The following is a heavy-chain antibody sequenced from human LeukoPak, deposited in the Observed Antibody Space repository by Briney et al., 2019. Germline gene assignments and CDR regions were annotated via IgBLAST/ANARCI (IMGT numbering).Heavy chain of an antibody. Sequence: SETLSLTCIVSGGSVTTYYWTWIRQPPGKGLEWIGYVYYSGNTNYNPSLESRVTISVDIPKNRVSLRLSSVTAADTAVYYCARTSDYCTSTACYADYYYGMDVWGPGATVTVSS. CDR3: ARTSDYCTSTACYADYYYGMDV. J-gene: IGHJ6*02. V-gene: IGHV4-59*08. D-gene: IGHD2-2*01. CDR1: GGSVTTYY. CDR2: VYYSGNT.